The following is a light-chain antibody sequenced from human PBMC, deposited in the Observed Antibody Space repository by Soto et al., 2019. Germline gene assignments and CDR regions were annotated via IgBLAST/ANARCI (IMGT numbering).Light chain of an antibody. CDR3: RSYTRSTTRV. V-gene: IGLV2-14*01. CDR1: SSDVGDYNY. Sequence: QSALTQPASVSGSPGQSITISCTGTSSDVGDYNYVSWYQQHPGKAPKLMIYDVSNRPSGVSNRFSGSKSGSTASLTISGLQAEDEADYYCRSYTRSTTRVFGTGTKLTVL. J-gene: IGLJ1*01. CDR2: DVS.